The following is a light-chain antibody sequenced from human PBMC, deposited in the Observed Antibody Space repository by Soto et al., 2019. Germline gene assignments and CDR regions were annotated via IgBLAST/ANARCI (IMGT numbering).Light chain of an antibody. Sequence: QSVLTQPPSVSAASGQKVTISCSGSSSNIGKNYVSWYQQLSGTAPKLLIYDNNKRPSGIPDRFSGSKSGTSATLGIAGLQTGDEADYYCGTWDSSLSAVVFGGGTKLTVL. CDR3: GTWDSSLSAVV. J-gene: IGLJ2*01. CDR2: DNN. V-gene: IGLV1-51*01. CDR1: SSNIGKNY.